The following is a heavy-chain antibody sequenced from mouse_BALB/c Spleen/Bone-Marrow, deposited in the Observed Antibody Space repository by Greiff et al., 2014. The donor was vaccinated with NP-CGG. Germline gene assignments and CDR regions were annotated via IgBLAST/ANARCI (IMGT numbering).Heavy chain of an antibody. CDR3: ARAITDAMDY. Sequence: QVQLKHSGAELVRPGTSVKVSCEGSGYAFTNYLIEWVKQRPGQGLEWIGVINSGSGGTKYNEKFKGKATLTADKSSSTAYMQLSSLTSDDSAVYFCARAITDAMDYWGQGTSVTVSS. D-gene: IGHD2-4*01. J-gene: IGHJ4*01. V-gene: IGHV1-54*01. CDR2: INSGSGGT. CDR1: GYAFTNYL.